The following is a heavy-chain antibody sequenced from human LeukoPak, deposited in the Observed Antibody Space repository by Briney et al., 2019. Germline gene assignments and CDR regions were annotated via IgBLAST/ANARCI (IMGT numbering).Heavy chain of an antibody. CDR3: ARAGGVPTTPFDY. D-gene: IGHD3-16*01. CDR2: TYYTGTT. V-gene: IGHV4-59*01. J-gene: IGHJ4*02. CDR1: GGSISFYY. Sequence: SETLSLACTVSGGSISFYYWSWIRQPPGKGLEWIGYTYYTGTTNYNPSLKSRVTISLDTSKNQCSLKLSSVTAADTAVYYCARAGGVPTTPFDYWGQGTLVTVSS.